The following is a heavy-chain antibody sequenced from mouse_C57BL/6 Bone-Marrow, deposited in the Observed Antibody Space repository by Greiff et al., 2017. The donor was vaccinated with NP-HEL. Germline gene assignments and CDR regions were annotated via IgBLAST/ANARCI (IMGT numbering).Heavy chain of an antibody. CDR3: ARSGYYGSYWYFDV. J-gene: IGHJ1*03. V-gene: IGHV1-80*01. D-gene: IGHD1-1*01. CDR1: GYAFSSYW. Sequence: VQLVESGAELVKPGASVKISCKASGYAFSSYWMNWVKQRPGKGLEWIGQIYPGDGDTNYNGKFKGKATLTADKSSSTAYMQLSSLTSEDSAVYFCARSGYYGSYWYFDVWGTGTTVTVSS. CDR2: IYPGDGDT.